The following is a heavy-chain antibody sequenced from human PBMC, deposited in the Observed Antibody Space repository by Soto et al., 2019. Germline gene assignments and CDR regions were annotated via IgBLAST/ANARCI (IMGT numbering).Heavy chain of an antibody. Sequence: QVQLVQSGAEVKKPGASVKVSCKASGYTFTSNGISRGRQAPGQGLEWMGWISAYNGNTNYAQKLQGRVTMTTATSTSTAYMELRSLRSDDTAVYYCAREGSPLAAAKPYWYFDLWGRGTLVTVSS. D-gene: IGHD6-13*01. CDR1: GYTFTSNG. CDR2: ISAYNGNT. V-gene: IGHV1-18*01. J-gene: IGHJ2*01. CDR3: AREGSPLAAAKPYWYFDL.